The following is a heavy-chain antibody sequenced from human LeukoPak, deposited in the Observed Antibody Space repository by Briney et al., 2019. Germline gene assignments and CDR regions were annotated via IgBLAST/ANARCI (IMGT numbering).Heavy chain of an antibody. D-gene: IGHD4-11*01. J-gene: IGHJ4*02. CDR2: IKSDNSDT. Sequence: ASVKVSCQASGYTFTGHYMHWLRQAPGQGLEWMGWIKSDNSDTGSAQKLQGRVTITRDTSITTVYMELSRLTSDDTAVYYCAREGMNTVTGSPDKDFDHWGQGTLVTVSS. V-gene: IGHV1-2*02. CDR1: GYTFTGHY. CDR3: AREGMNTVTGSPDKDFDH.